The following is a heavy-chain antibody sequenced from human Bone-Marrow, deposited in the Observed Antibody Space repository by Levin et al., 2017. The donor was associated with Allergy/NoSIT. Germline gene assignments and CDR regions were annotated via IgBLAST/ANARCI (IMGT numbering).Heavy chain of an antibody. CDR2: VYSTGNT. D-gene: IGHD4-17*01. CDR1: GASINSGGYD. V-gene: IGHV4-31*03. Sequence: SETLSLTCTVSGASINSGGYDWSWLRQLPGKGLEYIASVYSTGNTNYNPSLKSRTTISLDTSKNQFSLKVTSVTDADTAVYYCARDPDYDRAFDIWGQGTMVTVSS. J-gene: IGHJ3*02. CDR3: ARDPDYDRAFDI.